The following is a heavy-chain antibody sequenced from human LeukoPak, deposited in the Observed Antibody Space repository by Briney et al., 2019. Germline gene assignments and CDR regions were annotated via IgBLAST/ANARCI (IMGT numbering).Heavy chain of an antibody. D-gene: IGHD3-16*02. CDR2: INPSGGST. CDR1: RYSFTSYY. V-gene: IGHV1-46*01. J-gene: IGHJ4*02. CDR3: ARGGETFGGVIVTPFDY. Sequence: ASVKVSCKASRYSFTSYYIYWVPQAPRQRREWMGIINPSGGSTSHAQKLQPRVTRTRDTSKSTVYMEMSSLRSEDTAVYYCARGGETFGGVIVTPFDYWGQGTLVTVSS.